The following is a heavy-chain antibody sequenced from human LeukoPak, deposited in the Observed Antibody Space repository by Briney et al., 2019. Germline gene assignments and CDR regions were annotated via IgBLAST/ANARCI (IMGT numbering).Heavy chain of an antibody. CDR1: AGSISSYY. D-gene: IGHD5-18*01. CDR3: ARDRPRLRGYSYGYYYYMDV. V-gene: IGHV4-59*12. J-gene: IGHJ6*03. Sequence: SETLSLTCTVSAGSISSYYWSWIRQPPGKGLEWVGYIYYSGSTYYNPSLKSRVTISVDTSKNQFSLKLSSVTAADTAVYYCARDRPRLRGYSYGYYYYMDVWGKGTTVTVSS. CDR2: IYYSGST.